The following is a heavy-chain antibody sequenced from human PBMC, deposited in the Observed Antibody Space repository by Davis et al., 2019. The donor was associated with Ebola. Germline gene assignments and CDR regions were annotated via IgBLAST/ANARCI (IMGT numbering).Heavy chain of an antibody. Sequence: ESLKISCAASGFTFSDYYMSWIRQAPGKGLEWIGSIYYSGSTYYNPSLKSRVTISVDTSKNQFSLKLSSVTAADTAVYYCAREHGLWFDPWGQGTLVTVSS. CDR2: IYYSGST. V-gene: IGHV4-59*01. CDR1: GFTFSDYY. CDR3: AREHGLWFDP. J-gene: IGHJ5*02.